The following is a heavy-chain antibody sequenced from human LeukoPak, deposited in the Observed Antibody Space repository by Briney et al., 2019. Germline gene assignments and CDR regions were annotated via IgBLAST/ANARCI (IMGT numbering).Heavy chain of an antibody. V-gene: IGHV1-69*13. D-gene: IGHD1-14*01. CDR2: IIPIFGTA. J-gene: IGHJ4*02. CDR3: ARGRIARPGIFDY. Sequence: SVKVSCKASGGTFTSYAISWVRQAPGQGLGWMGGIIPIFGTANYAQKFQGRVTITADESTSTAYMELRSLRSDDTAVYYCARGRIARPGIFDYWGQGTLVTVSS. CDR1: GGTFTSYA.